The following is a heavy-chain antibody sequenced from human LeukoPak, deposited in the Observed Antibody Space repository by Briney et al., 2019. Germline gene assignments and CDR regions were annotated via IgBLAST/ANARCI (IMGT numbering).Heavy chain of an antibody. CDR3: ARDFPPDY. V-gene: IGHV3-21*01. CDR1: GFTFSSYW. CDR2: ITSGSSSHI. Sequence: PGGSLRLSCAASGFTFSSYWMNWVRQAPGKGLEWVSSITSGSSSHIYYTDSVKGRFTISRDNAKNSLFLQMNSLRVEDTAVYYCARDFPPDYWGQGTLVTVSS. J-gene: IGHJ4*02.